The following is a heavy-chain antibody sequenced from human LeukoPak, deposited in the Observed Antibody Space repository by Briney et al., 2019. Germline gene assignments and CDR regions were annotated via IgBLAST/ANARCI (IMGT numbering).Heavy chain of an antibody. V-gene: IGHV7-4-1*02. Sequence: ASVKVSCKASGYTFTSYAMNWVRRAPGQGLEWMGWINTNTGNPTYAQGFTGRVVFSLDTSVSTAYLQISSLKAEDTAVYYCARTRVVVAARGWFDPWGQGTLVTVSS. J-gene: IGHJ5*02. CDR3: ARTRVVVAARGWFDP. D-gene: IGHD2-15*01. CDR1: GYTFTSYA. CDR2: INTNTGNP.